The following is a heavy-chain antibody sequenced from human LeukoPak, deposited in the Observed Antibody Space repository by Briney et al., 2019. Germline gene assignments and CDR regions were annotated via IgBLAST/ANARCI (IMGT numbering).Heavy chain of an antibody. D-gene: IGHD3-10*01. J-gene: IGHJ4*02. Sequence: GGSLRLSCAGSGFTFTNYWMSWVRQAPGRGLEWVGNIKQDGSEIYYADSVKGRFTISREYAKNSPYLQRNCLRAEKPAIYYCARDNLVRGGPEFDYWGRGTLVTVSS. V-gene: IGHV3-7*01. CDR1: GFTFTNYW. CDR2: IKQDGSEI. CDR3: ARDNLVRGGPEFDY.